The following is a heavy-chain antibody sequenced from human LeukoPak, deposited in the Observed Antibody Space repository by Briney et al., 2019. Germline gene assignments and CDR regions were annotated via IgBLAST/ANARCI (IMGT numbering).Heavy chain of an antibody. D-gene: IGHD3-22*01. V-gene: IGHV3-53*04. Sequence: PGGSLRLSCAASGFIVSSNHMSWVRQAPGKGLEWVSSIYSGGSTYYADSVKGRYTISRHNPNTLCLQMNSLKTEDTAVYYCARIRLDYSETRIDSFDIWGQGTMVTVSS. CDR2: IYSGGST. CDR3: ARIRLDYSETRIDSFDI. CDR1: GFIVSSNH. J-gene: IGHJ3*02.